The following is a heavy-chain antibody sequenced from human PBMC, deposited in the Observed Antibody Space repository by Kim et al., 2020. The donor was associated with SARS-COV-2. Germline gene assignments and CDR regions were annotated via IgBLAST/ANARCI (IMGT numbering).Heavy chain of an antibody. V-gene: IGHV1-2*04. J-gene: IGHJ6*02. CDR3: ARCPESIAVAGAVYYYYGMDV. CDR1: GYTFTGYY. D-gene: IGHD6-19*01. Sequence: ASVKVSCKASGYTFTGYYMHWVRQAPGQGLEWMGWINPNSGGTNYAQKFQGWVTMTRDTSISTAYMELSRLRSDDTAVYYCARCPESIAVAGAVYYYYGMDVWGQGTTVTVS. CDR2: INPNSGGT.